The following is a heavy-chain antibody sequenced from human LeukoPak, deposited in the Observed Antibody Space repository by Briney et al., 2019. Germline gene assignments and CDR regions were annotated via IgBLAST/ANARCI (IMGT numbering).Heavy chain of an antibody. CDR3: ARGDSSSWPFDY. J-gene: IGHJ4*02. CDR1: GGSISSGGYY. Sequence: SETLSLTCTVSGGSISSGGYYWSWIRQPPGKGLEWIGYIYHSGSTYYNPSLKSRVTISVDRSKNQFSLKLSSVTAADTAVYYCARGDSSSWPFDYWGQGTLVTVSS. V-gene: IGHV4-30-2*01. D-gene: IGHD6-13*01. CDR2: IYHSGST.